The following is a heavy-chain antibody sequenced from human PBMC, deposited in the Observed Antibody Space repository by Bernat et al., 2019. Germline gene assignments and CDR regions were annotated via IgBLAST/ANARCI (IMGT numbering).Heavy chain of an antibody. CDR3: ARDQGSSWYKKYNWFDP. CDR1: GYSISSGYY. D-gene: IGHD6-13*01. CDR2: IYHSGST. Sequence: QVQLQESGPGLVKPSETLSLTCAVSGYSISSGYYWGWIRQPPGKGLEWIGSIYHSGSTYYNPSPKSRVTISVDTSKNQFSRKLSSVTAADTAVYYCARDQGSSWYKKYNWFDPWGEGTLVTVSS. V-gene: IGHV4-38-2*02. J-gene: IGHJ5*02.